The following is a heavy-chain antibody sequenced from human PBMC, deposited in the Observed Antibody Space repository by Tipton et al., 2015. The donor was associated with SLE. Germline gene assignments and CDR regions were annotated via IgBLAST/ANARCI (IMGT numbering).Heavy chain of an antibody. CDR3: ARDDYGDLNAFDI. V-gene: IGHV4-30-2*01. J-gene: IGHJ3*02. D-gene: IGHD4-17*01. CDR1: GGSISSGGYS. CDR2: IYHSGST. Sequence: TLSLTCAVSGGSISSGGYSWNWIRQPPGKDLEWIGYIYHSGSTYYNPSLKSRVTISVDRSKNQFSLNLSSVTAADTAVYYCARDDYGDLNAFDIWGQGTMVTVSS.